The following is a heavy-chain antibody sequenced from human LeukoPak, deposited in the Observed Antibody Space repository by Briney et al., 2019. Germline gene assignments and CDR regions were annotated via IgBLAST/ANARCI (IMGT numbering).Heavy chain of an antibody. D-gene: IGHD2-2*02. CDR2: IGEEKSGSWT. CDR1: GFTLSNYP. J-gene: IGHJ4*02. Sequence: GGSLRLSFAASGFTLSNYPMGWVRQAPVKGLEWLSAIGEEKSGSWTKSADSVKGRFTISRDNSKNTLYLQMNSLRAEDTAVYYCAKGIVVVPAAIEGRGFYWGQGTLVTVSS. CDR3: AKGIVVVPAAIEGRGFY. V-gene: IGHV3-23*01.